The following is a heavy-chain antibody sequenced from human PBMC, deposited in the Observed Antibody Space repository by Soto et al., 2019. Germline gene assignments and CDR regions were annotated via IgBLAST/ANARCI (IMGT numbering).Heavy chain of an antibody. CDR3: ARVGYYYYMDV. V-gene: IGHV3-13*01. CDR1: GFTFSSYD. J-gene: IGHJ6*03. CDR2: IGTAGDT. Sequence: GGSLRLSCAASGFTFSSYDMHWVRQATGKGLEWVSAIGTAGDTYYPGSVKGRFTISRENAKNSLYLQMNSLRAGDTAVYYCARVGYYYYMDVWGKGTTVTVSS.